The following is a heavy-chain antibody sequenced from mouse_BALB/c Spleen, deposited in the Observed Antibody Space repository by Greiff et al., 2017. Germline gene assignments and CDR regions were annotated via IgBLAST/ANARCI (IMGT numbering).Heavy chain of an antibody. D-gene: IGHD2-10*01. J-gene: IGHJ4*01. CDR1: GFTFSDYY. CDR2: ISDGGSYT. V-gene: IGHV5-4*02. CDR3: ARGSPTMDY. Sequence: EVQLVESGGGLVKPGGSLKLSCAASGFTFSDYYMYWVRQTPEKRLEWVATISDGGSYTYYPDSVKGRFTISRDNAKNNLYLQMSSLKSEDTAMYYCARGSPTMDYWGQGTSVTVSS.